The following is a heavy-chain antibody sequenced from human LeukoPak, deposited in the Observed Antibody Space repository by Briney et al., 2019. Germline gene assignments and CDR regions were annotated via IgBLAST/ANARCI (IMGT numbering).Heavy chain of an antibody. D-gene: IGHD1-1*01. Sequence: PGGSLRLSCAASGFTFSSYAMSWVRQAPGKGLEWVSLISDSGGNTYYADSVKGRFTISRDSSKKTLYLQMNSLKAEDTAVYYCASSNSWNLDYWGQGTLVTVSS. J-gene: IGHJ4*02. CDR2: ISDSGGNT. V-gene: IGHV3-23*01. CDR1: GFTFSSYA. CDR3: ASSNSWNLDY.